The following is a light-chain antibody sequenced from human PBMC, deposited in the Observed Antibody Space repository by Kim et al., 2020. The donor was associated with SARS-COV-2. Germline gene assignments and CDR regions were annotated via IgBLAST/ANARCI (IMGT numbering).Light chain of an antibody. CDR3: QAWDSSLVV. V-gene: IGLV3-9*01. Sequence: SYELTQPLSVSVALGQTASITCGGNNIGGKNAHWYQQKPGQSPVLVIYRDSNRPSGIPERFSGSNSGNTATLTISRAQAVDEADYYCQAWDSSLVVFGGGTQLTVL. CDR1: NIGGKN. J-gene: IGLJ2*01. CDR2: RDS.